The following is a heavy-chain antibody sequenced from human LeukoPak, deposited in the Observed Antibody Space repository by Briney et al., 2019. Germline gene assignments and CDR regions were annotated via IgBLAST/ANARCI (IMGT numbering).Heavy chain of an antibody. Sequence: SETLSLTCAVYGRSFSGYYWSWIRQPPGKGLEWIGEINHSGSTNYNPSLKSRVTISVDTSKNQFSLKLSSVTAADTAVYYCATLGGYSYGSSGMDVWGQGTTVTVSS. CDR3: ATLGGYSYGSSGMDV. J-gene: IGHJ6*02. CDR2: INHSGST. CDR1: GRSFSGYY. V-gene: IGHV4-34*01. D-gene: IGHD5-18*01.